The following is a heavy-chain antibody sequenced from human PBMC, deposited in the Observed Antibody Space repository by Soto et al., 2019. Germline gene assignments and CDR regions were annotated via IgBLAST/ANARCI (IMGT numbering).Heavy chain of an antibody. CDR2: FDPEDGET. V-gene: IGHV1-24*01. J-gene: IGHJ4*01. CDR3: ATAADTAMVYYFDY. CDR1: GYTLTELS. Sequence: ASVKVSCKISGYTLTELSMHGVRQARGKGREWMGGFDPEDGETIYAQKFQGRVTMTEDTSTDTAYMELSSLRSEDTAVYYCATAADTAMVYYFDYWGQGTLVTVSS. D-gene: IGHD5-18*01.